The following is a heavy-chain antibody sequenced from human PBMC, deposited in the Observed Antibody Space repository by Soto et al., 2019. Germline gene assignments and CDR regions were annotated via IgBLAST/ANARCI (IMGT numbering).Heavy chain of an antibody. Sequence: GGSLRLAGATSVFTVSDHAMHWVREAPGEGLEWVSGIRGDLVTTPYADSVKGRFTISRDNSKNTLYLQMNSLRAEDTAIYYCVKEGKMGVEGFDFWGQGTLVTVSS. J-gene: IGHJ4*02. CDR1: VFTVSDHA. CDR3: VKEGKMGVEGFDF. D-gene: IGHD1-26*01. V-gene: IGHV3-23*01. CDR2: IRGDLVTT.